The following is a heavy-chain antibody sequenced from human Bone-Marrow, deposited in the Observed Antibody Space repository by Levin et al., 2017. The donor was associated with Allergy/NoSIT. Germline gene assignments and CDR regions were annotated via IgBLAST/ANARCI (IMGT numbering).Heavy chain of an antibody. Sequence: PGGSLRLSCAASGFTFSSYGMHWVRQAPGKGLEWVAVIWYDGSNKYYADSVKGRFTISRDNSKNTLYLQMNSLRAEDTAVYYCARDRGVIGDYFGRISIYYYGMDVWGQGTTVTVSS. CDR2: IWYDGSNK. J-gene: IGHJ6*02. V-gene: IGHV3-33*01. D-gene: IGHD2-21*01. CDR3: ARDRGVIGDYFGRISIYYYGMDV. CDR1: GFTFSSYG.